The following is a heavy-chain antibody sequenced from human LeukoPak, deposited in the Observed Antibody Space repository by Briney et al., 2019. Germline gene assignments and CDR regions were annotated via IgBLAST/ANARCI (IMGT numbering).Heavy chain of an antibody. CDR2: IYSGGST. Sequence: PGGSLRLSCAASGFTVSSNYMSWVRQAPGKGLEWVSVIYSGGSTYYADSVKGRFTISRDNSKNTLYLQMNSLRAEDTAVYYCTTVTHGYFDLCGRGTLVTVSS. D-gene: IGHD4-17*01. J-gene: IGHJ2*01. CDR3: TTVTHGYFDL. CDR1: GFTVSSNY. V-gene: IGHV3-66*02.